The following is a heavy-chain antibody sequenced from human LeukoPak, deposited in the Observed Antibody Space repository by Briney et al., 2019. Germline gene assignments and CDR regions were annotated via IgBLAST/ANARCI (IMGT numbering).Heavy chain of an antibody. CDR2: FIPIFGTA. CDR1: GGTFSSYA. D-gene: IGHD6-6*01. CDR3: AREQRAVKGRIAARRAFDI. J-gene: IGHJ3*02. Sequence: GASVKLTCTASGGTFSSYAISWVRQAPGQGLEWMGGFIPIFGTANYEQKYQGRVTITTDESTSTAYLELSSLRSEDTAVYYCAREQRAVKGRIAARRAFDIWGQGTMVTVSS. V-gene: IGHV1-69*05.